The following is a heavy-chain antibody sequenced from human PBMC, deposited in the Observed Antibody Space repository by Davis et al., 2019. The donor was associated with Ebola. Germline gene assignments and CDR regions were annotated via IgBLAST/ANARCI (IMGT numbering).Heavy chain of an antibody. CDR2: IVVGSGNT. J-gene: IGHJ4*02. CDR3: ARDSRATYYYDHSPTDY. D-gene: IGHD3-22*01. CDR1: GFPFTSSG. V-gene: IGHV1-58*02. Sequence: SVQVSCKASGFPFTSSGMQWVRQARRQRLEWIGWIVVGSGNTNYAQKFQGRVTITRDTSASTAYMELRSLRSDDTAVYYCARDSRATYYYDHSPTDYWGQGTLVTVSS.